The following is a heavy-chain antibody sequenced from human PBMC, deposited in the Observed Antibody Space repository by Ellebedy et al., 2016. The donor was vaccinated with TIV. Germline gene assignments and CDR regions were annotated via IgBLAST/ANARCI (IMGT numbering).Heavy chain of an antibody. V-gene: IGHV4-31*03. D-gene: IGHD2-15*01. Sequence: MPSETLSLTCNVSGGSISTGGYDWNWIRQHPGKGLEWIGYIYHSGSTYYNPSLRSRLTMSVDTSKNQLSLKLSSVTAADTAVYYCAIQVVAATPGRLDSWGQGTLVTVSS. CDR2: IYHSGST. CDR1: GGSISTGGYD. CDR3: AIQVVAATPGRLDS. J-gene: IGHJ4*02.